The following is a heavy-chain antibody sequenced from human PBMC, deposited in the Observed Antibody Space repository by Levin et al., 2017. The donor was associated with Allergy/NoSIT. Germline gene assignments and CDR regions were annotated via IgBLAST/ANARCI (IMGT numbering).Heavy chain of an antibody. CDR2: IYDTGNT. V-gene: IGHV4-30-2*01. J-gene: IGHJ3*01. Sequence: KASETLSLTCSVSGGSISSGGYAWGWIRQPPGKGLEWIGYIYDTGNTFSNPSLKSRVTISADKSNNEVSLRLNSVTAADTAVYFCVRTMTMIVAVFDLWGQGTMVSVS. CDR3: VRTMTMIVAVFDL. CDR1: GGSISSGGYA. D-gene: IGHD2-21*01.